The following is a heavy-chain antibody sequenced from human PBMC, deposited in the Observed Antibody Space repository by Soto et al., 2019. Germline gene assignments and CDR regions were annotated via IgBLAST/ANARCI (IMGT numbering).Heavy chain of an antibody. D-gene: IGHD6-13*01. J-gene: IGHJ4*02. CDR1: GFTFSSYA. CDR2: ISYDGSNK. CDR3: ARVETPIFPGIAAAGTGY. Sequence: GGSLRLSCAASGFTFSSYAMHWVRQAPGKGLEWVAVISYDGSNKYYADSVKGRFTISRDNSKNTLYLQMNSLRAEDTAVYYCARVETPIFPGIAAAGTGYWGQGTLVTVSS. V-gene: IGHV3-30-3*01.